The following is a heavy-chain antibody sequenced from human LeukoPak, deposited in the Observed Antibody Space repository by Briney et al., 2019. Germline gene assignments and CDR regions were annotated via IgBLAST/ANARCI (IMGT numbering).Heavy chain of an antibody. D-gene: IGHD6-13*01. J-gene: IGHJ6*03. CDR2: INHSGST. CDR3: ARAGGAAAGRYYHYYYYMDV. V-gene: IGHV4-34*01. CDR1: GGSFSGYY. Sequence: PSETLSLTCAVYGGSFSGYYWSWIRQPPGKGLEWIGEINHSGSTNYNPSLKSRVTISVDTSKNQFSLKLSSVTAADTAVYYCARAGGAAAGRYYHYYYYMDVWGKGTTVTVSS.